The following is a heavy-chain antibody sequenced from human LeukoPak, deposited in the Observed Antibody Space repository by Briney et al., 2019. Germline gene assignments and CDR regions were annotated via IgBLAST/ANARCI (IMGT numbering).Heavy chain of an antibody. J-gene: IGHJ4*02. CDR1: GGSISSGGYY. CDR3: ARDLIAAAGTFDY. CDR2: IYYSGST. Sequence: PSETLSLTCTVSGGSISSGGYYWSWIRQHPGKGLEWIGYIYYSGSTYYNPSLKSRVTISVDTSKNQFSLKLSSVTAADTVVYYCARDLIAAAGTFDYWGQGTLVTVSS. D-gene: IGHD6-13*01. V-gene: IGHV4-31*03.